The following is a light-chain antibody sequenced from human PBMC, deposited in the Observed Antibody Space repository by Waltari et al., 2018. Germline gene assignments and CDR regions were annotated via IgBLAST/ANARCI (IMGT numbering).Light chain of an antibody. J-gene: IGLJ3*02. CDR1: SSDVGRHY. Sequence: QSVLTQPPSVSAAPGQKVTISCPGSSSDVGRHYVSWYPPFPGTAPKLLIYEDNYRPSGIPDRFSGSKSGTSATLAITGLQTGDEADYYCTTWDSSLDVGVFGGGTKLTVL. CDR3: TTWDSSLDVGV. V-gene: IGLV1-51*02. CDR2: EDN.